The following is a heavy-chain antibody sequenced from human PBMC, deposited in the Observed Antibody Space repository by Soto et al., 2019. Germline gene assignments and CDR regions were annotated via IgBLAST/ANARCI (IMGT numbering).Heavy chain of an antibody. CDR1: GGTFSSYA. J-gene: IGHJ4*02. V-gene: IGHV1-69*13. CDR2: IIPIFGTA. CDR3: ARAPLYYYDSSGPPPLDY. D-gene: IGHD3-22*01. Sequence: GASVKVSCKASGGTFSSYAISWVRQAPGQGLEWMGGIIPIFGTANYAQKFQGRVTITADESTSTAYMELSSLRSEDTAVYYCARAPLYYYDSSGPPPLDYPGQVPLVPVSP.